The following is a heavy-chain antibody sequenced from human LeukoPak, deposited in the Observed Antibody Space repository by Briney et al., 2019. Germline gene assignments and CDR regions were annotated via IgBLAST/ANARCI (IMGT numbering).Heavy chain of an antibody. CDR1: GGTFSSYA. V-gene: IGHV1-69*04. CDR3: AREGSYYFDY. CDR2: IIPILGIA. Sequence: SVKVSCKASGGTFSSYAISWVRQAPGQGLEWMGRIIPILGIANYAQKLQGRVTMTTDTSTSTAYMELRSLRSDDTAVYYCAREGSYYFDYWGQGTLVTVSS. J-gene: IGHJ4*02.